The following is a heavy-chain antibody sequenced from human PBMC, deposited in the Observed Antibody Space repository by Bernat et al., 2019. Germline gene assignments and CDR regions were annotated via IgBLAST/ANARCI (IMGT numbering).Heavy chain of an antibody. Sequence: QVQLQESGPGLVKPSETLSLTCTVSGGSISSYYWSWIRQPPGKGLEWIGYIYYSGSANYNPSPKSRVTISVDTSKNRFPLKLSSITAADTAVDYCARERLARDYYYGMDVWGQGTTVTVSS. CDR2: IYYSGSA. J-gene: IGHJ6*02. CDR1: GGSISSYY. D-gene: IGHD5-12*01. CDR3: ARERLARDYYYGMDV. V-gene: IGHV4-59*01.